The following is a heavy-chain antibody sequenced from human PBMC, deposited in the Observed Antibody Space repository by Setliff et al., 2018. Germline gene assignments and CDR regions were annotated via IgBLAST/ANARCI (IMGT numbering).Heavy chain of an antibody. J-gene: IGHJ4*02. Sequence: GGSLRLSCAASGFIFSSYAMSWVRQAPGKGLEWVANIKQDGSEKYYVDSVKGRFSISRDNAKNSLYLQMNSLRAEDTAVYYCARDPHFDSWGQGTLVTVSS. CDR2: IKQDGSEK. V-gene: IGHV3-7*01. CDR1: GFIFSSYA. CDR3: ARDPHFDS.